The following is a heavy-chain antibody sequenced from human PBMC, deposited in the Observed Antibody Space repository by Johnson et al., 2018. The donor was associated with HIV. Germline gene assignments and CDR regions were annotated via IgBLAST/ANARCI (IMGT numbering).Heavy chain of an antibody. V-gene: IGHV3-11*04. CDR3: ARVGGYAFDI. D-gene: IGHD3-16*01. CDR2: ISDRGGTI. Sequence: QVQVVESGGGLVKPGVSLRLSCTASGFTFSDYFMTWIRQAPGKGLEWVSYISDRGGTIYYADSVKGRFTISRDNAKNSLFLQMNSLRVEDTALYYCARVGGYAFDIWGQGTMVTVSS. CDR1: GFTFSDYF. J-gene: IGHJ3*02.